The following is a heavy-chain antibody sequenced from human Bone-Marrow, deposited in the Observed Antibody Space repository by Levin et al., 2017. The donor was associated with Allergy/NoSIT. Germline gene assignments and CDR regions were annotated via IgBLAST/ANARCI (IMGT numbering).Heavy chain of an antibody. V-gene: IGHV3-33*01. D-gene: IGHD6-6*01. Sequence: LSLTCAASGFTFSNYGFHWVRQAPGKGLEWVAVIWFDGSNKFYADSVKGRFTVSRDNSKNTVYLQMNGLRAEDTAIFYCARDTYSSSSGIYNYYLDVWGRGTTVTVSS. J-gene: IGHJ6*03. CDR3: ARDTYSSSSGIYNYYLDV. CDR1: GFTFSNYG. CDR2: IWFDGSNK.